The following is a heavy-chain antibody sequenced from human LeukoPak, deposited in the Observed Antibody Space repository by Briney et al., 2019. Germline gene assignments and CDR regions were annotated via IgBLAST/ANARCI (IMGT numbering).Heavy chain of an antibody. J-gene: IGHJ3*02. Sequence: SETLSLTCIVAGGSITSGTYYWGCIRQPPGKGLECIGSIYYRGSTYYNPSLKSRVTISLDTSRHQFSLKLSSMTAADTAVYYCARDPSPWDTMTVVGIFAFDIWCQGSMVTVSS. CDR1: GGSITSGTYY. D-gene: IGHD3-22*01. V-gene: IGHV4-39*07. CDR2: IYYRGST. CDR3: ARDPSPWDTMTVVGIFAFDI.